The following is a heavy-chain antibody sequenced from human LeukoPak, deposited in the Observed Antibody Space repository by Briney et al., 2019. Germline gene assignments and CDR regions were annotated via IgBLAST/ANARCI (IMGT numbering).Heavy chain of an antibody. D-gene: IGHD3-3*01. V-gene: IGHV4-59*01. Sequence: SETLSLTCTVSGGSISSYYWSWIRQPPGKGLEWIGYIYYSGSTNYNPSLKSRVTISVDTSKNQFSLKLSSVTAADTAVYYCARAPDDFWIGYYIEYYYMDVWGKGTTVTVSS. J-gene: IGHJ6*03. CDR2: IYYSGST. CDR3: ARAPDDFWIGYYIEYYYMDV. CDR1: GGSISSYY.